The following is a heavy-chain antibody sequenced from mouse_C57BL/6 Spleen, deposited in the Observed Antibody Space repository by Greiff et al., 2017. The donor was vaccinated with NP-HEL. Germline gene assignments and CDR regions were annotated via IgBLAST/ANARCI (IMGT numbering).Heavy chain of an antibody. CDR1: GYTFADYY. CDR3: ARYYGSSYFDY. Sequence: EVQLQQSGPELLKPGASVKISCKASGYTFADYYMNWVKQSHGKSLEWIGDINPNNGGTSYNQKFKGKATLTVDKSSSTAYMELRSLTSEDSAVYYCARYYGSSYFDYWGQGTTLTVSS. CDR2: INPNNGGT. V-gene: IGHV1-26*01. J-gene: IGHJ2*01. D-gene: IGHD1-1*01.